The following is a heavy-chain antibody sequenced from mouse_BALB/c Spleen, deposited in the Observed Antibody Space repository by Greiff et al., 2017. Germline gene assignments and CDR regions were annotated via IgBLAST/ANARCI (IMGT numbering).Heavy chain of an antibody. D-gene: IGHD2-2*01. J-gene: IGHJ4*01. CDR3: AREWGGYDGDLYYAMDY. CDR1: GFTFSSYA. CDR2: ISSGGST. Sequence: EVKLVESGGGLVKPGGSLKLSCAASGFTFSSYAMSWVRQTPEKRLEWVASISSGGSTYYPDSVKGRFTISRDNARNILYLQMSSLRSEDTAMYYCAREWGGYDGDLYYAMDYWGQGTSVTVSS. V-gene: IGHV5-6-5*01.